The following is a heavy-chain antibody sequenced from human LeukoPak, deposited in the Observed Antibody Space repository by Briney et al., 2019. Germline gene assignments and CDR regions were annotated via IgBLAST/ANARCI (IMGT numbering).Heavy chain of an antibody. CDR1: GYNFTNYW. V-gene: IGHV5-51*01. J-gene: IGHJ4*02. Sequence: GESLKISCKGSGYNFTNYWIGWVRQMPGKGLEWMGIIYPGDSDTRYSPSFQGQVTISADKSISTAYLQWSSLKASDTAMYYCARQVGYCSGGSCYWFDYWGQGTLVTLSS. D-gene: IGHD2-15*01. CDR2: IYPGDSDT. CDR3: ARQVGYCSGGSCYWFDY.